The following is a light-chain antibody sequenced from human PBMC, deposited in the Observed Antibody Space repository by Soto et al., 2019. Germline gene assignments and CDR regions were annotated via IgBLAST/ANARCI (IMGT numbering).Light chain of an antibody. CDR2: GAS. Sequence: EIVMTQSPATLSVSPGERATLSCRASQSVSSNLAWYQQKPGQAPRLLIHGASTRATGTPARFSGSGSGTEFTLTISSLQSEDFAVYYCQQYYNWLGTFGHGTKVEIK. V-gene: IGKV3-15*01. CDR1: QSVSSN. J-gene: IGKJ1*01. CDR3: QQYYNWLGT.